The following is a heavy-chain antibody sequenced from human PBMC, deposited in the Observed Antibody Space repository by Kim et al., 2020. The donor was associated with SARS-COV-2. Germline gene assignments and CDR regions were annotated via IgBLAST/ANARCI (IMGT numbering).Heavy chain of an antibody. Sequence: AQKFQGRGTITADESPSTAYMELSSLRSEDTAVYYCARSRTNYYYYGMDVWGQGTTVTGSS. CDR3: ARSRTNYYYYGMDV. D-gene: IGHD2-2*01. V-gene: IGHV1-69*01. J-gene: IGHJ6*02.